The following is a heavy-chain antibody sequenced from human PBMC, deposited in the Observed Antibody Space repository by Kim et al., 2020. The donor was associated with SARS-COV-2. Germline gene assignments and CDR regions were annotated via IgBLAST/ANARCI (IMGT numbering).Heavy chain of an antibody. V-gene: IGHV3-23*01. J-gene: IGHJ4*02. CDR2: RT. Sequence: RTYNADAWKGRFTISRDNSKNTLYLQMNSRRAEDTAVYYCTKAAAARHLDYWGQGTLVTVSS. CDR3: TKAAAARHLDY. D-gene: IGHD6-6*01.